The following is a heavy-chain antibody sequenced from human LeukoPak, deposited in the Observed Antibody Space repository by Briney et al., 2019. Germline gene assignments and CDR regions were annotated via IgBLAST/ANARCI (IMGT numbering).Heavy chain of an antibody. D-gene: IGHD1-14*01. CDR3: AGGYSPEYFQH. V-gene: IGHV4-59*01. Sequence: PSVTLSLTCTVSGGSLSSYYWSWIRQPPGKGLEWIGYIYYSGSTNYNPSLKSRVTISVDTSKNQFSLKLSSVTAADTAVYYCAGGYSPEYFQHWGQGTLVTVSS. J-gene: IGHJ1*01. CDR1: GGSLSSYY. CDR2: IYYSGST.